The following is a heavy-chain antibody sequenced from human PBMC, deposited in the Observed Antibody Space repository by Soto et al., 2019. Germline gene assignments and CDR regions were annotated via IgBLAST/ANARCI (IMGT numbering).Heavy chain of an antibody. CDR2: INPNSGGT. V-gene: IGHV1-2*04. CDR3: ARDPSSGYSGYDYYFDY. CDR1: GYTFTGYY. J-gene: IGHJ4*02. Sequence: ASVKVSCKASGYTFTGYYMHWVRQAPGQGLEWMGWINPNSGGTNYAQKFQGWVTMTRDTSISTAYMELSRLRSDDTAVYYCARDPSSGYSGYDYYFDYWGQGPLVTVSS. D-gene: IGHD5-12*01.